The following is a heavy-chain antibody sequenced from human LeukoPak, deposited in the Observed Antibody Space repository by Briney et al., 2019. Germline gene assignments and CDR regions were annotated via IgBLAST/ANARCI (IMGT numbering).Heavy chain of an antibody. Sequence: NPGGSLRLSCAASGFTFSDYYMSWIRQAPGKGLEWVSYISSSGSTIYYADSVKGRFTISRDNAKNSLYLQMNSLRAEDTAVYYCARDPRPRYCSSTSCYGFASSLNWGQGTLVTVSS. D-gene: IGHD2-2*01. CDR2: ISSSGSTI. V-gene: IGHV3-11*01. CDR1: GFTFSDYY. CDR3: ARDPRPRYCSSTSCYGFASSLN. J-gene: IGHJ4*02.